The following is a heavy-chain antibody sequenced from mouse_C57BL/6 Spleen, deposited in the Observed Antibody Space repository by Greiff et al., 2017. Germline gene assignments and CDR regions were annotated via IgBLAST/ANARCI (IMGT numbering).Heavy chain of an antibody. CDR1: GYTFTSYW. J-gene: IGHJ4*01. Sequence: VQLQQSGAELVKPGASVKVSCKASGYTFTSYWMHWVKQRPGQGLEWIGRIYPSDSDTKYNQKFKGKATLTVDKSSSTAYMQLSSLTSEDSAVYYCARWEYYDGVCYAMDYWGQGTSVTVSS. CDR3: ARWEYYDGVCYAMDY. V-gene: IGHV1-74*01. D-gene: IGHD1-1*01. CDR2: IYPSDSDT.